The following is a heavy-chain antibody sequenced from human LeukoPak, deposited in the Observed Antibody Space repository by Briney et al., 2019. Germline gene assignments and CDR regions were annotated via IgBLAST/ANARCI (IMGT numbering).Heavy chain of an antibody. CDR1: GGSFSGYY. J-gene: IGHJ3*02. CDR2: INHSGST. CDR3: ARQYPGGLDAFDI. D-gene: IGHD4-23*01. Sequence: NTSETLSLTCAVYGGSFSGYYWSWIRQPPGKGLEWIGEINHSGSTNYNPSHKSRVTISVDTSKNQFSLKLSSVTAADTAVYYCARQYPGGLDAFDIWGQGTMVTVSS. V-gene: IGHV4-34*01.